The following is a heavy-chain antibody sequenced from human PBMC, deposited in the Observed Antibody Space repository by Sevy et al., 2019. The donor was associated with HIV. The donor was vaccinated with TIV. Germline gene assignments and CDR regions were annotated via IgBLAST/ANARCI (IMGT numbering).Heavy chain of an antibody. CDR1: GGTFSSYA. D-gene: IGHD3-22*01. CDR3: ARDRTRGSSGYYFYFFEY. Sequence: ASVKVSCKASGGTFSSYAISWVRQAPGQGLEWMGGIIPIFGTANYAQKFQGRVTITADESTSTAYMELSSLRSEDTAVYYCARDRTRGSSGYYFYFFEYWGQGTLVTVSS. CDR2: IIPIFGTA. J-gene: IGHJ4*02. V-gene: IGHV1-69*13.